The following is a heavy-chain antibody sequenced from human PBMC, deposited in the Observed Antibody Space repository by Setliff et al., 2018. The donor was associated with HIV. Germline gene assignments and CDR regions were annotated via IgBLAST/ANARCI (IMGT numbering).Heavy chain of an antibody. CDR1: GASISSDKW. CDR3: ARINHGSNLYYFDY. D-gene: IGHD4-4*01. CDR2: INHGGIT. Sequence: PSETLSLPCTVSGASISSDKWCRWVRQAPGKGLEWIGEINHGGITNYNPSLKSRVTISVDKSKNQFSLTLSSVTAADTAVYYCARINHGSNLYYFDYWGQGTLVTVSS. V-gene: IGHV4-4*02. J-gene: IGHJ4*02.